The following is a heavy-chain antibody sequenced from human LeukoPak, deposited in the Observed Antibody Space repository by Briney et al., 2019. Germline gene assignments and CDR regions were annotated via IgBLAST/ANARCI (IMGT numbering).Heavy chain of an antibody. CDR2: ISAYNGNT. J-gene: IGHJ4*02. D-gene: IGHD2-15*01. CDR1: GYTFISYA. V-gene: IGHV1-18*01. Sequence: VASVKVSCKASGYTFISYAMHWVRQAPGQRLEWMGWISAYNGNTNYAQKLQGRVTMTTDTSTSTAYMELRSLRSDDTAVYYCARGVDCSGGSCCADYWGQGTLVTVSS. CDR3: ARGVDCSGGSCCADY.